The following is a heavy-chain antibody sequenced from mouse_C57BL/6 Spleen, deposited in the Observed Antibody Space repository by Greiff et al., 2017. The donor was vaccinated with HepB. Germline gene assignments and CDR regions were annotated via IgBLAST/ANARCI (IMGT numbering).Heavy chain of an antibody. Sequence: EVKVEESGGGLVQPGGSMKLSCVASGFTFSNYWMNWVRQSPEKGLEWVAQIRLKSDNYATHYAESVKGRFTISRDDSKSSVYLQMNNLRAEDTGIYYCTELGGVYYFDYWGQGTTLTVSS. V-gene: IGHV6-3*01. CDR1: GFTFSNYW. CDR2: IRLKSDNYAT. D-gene: IGHD4-1*01. CDR3: TELGGVYYFDY. J-gene: IGHJ2*01.